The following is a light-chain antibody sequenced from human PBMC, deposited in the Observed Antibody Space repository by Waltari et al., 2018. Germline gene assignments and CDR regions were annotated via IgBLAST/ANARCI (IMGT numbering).Light chain of an antibody. Sequence: DIQMTQSPSPLSASLGDRVTISCRASQSVGSWLAWYQVKPGKVPKLLISQTSFLEDGVSSRFSGSGSGTDFTLTIDSLEPDDFATYYCQQYKTYFFGQGTRLEI. CDR1: QSVGSW. CDR2: QTS. V-gene: IGKV1-5*03. CDR3: QQYKTYF. J-gene: IGKJ2*01.